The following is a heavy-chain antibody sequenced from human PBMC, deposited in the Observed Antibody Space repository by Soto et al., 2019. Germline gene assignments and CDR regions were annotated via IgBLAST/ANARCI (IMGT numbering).Heavy chain of an antibody. V-gene: IGHV1-69*01. J-gene: IGHJ4*02. Sequence: QGQLVQSGAEVKKPGSSVKVSCKAYGGPFSPYVFNWVRQAPEQGLEWLGGILPISRTTYNAQKFQGRVTLTADESTSTAYMELRSLRSEDAAVYYCVRGVGNGGDYDPDYDYWGQGTLVTVSS. CDR3: VRGVGNGGDYDPDYDY. CDR1: GGPFSPYV. D-gene: IGHD4-17*01. CDR2: ILPISRTT.